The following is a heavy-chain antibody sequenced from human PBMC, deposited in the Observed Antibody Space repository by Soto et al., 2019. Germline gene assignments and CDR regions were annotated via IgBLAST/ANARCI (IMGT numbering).Heavy chain of an antibody. CDR1: GFTFNNYA. Sequence: GGSLRLSCAASGFTFNNYAMTWVRQAPGKGLEWVSAISGGGDTTSYADSVKGRFTVSRVGSKNTLYLQMSSLRAEDTALYYCAKDIVAAAGTTCDHWGQGTLVTVSS. V-gene: IGHV3-23*01. D-gene: IGHD6-13*01. CDR2: ISGGGDTT. J-gene: IGHJ4*02. CDR3: AKDIVAAAGTTCDH.